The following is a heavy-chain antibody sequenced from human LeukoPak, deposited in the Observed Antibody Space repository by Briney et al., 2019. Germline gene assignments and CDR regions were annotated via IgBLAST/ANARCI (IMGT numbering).Heavy chain of an antibody. Sequence: PSETLSLTCTVSGGSISSSGYYWGWIRQPPGKGLEWIASIYYSGSTYYNPSLKSRVTISVDTSKNQLSLKLSSLTSANTAVYYCARHEYSGSYYGLSWFDPWGQGTLVTVSS. D-gene: IGHD1-26*01. CDR3: ARHEYSGSYYGLSWFDP. V-gene: IGHV4-39*01. J-gene: IGHJ5*02. CDR1: GGSISSSGYY. CDR2: IYYSGST.